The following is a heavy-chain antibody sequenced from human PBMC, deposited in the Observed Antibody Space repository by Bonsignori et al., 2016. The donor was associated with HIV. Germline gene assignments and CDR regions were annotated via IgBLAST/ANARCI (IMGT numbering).Heavy chain of an antibody. CDR3: ASTSRYSYDYIY. D-gene: IGHD5-18*01. J-gene: IGHJ4*02. CDR2: IYHSGNS. CDR1: GDSISRGGYS. V-gene: IGHV4-30-2*01. Sequence: QLQLQESGSGLVKPSQTLSLTCAVSGDSISRGGYSWTWIRQPPGKGPEWIGYIYHSGNSFYNPSLRSRVTMSVDRAKNQFSLKLSSVTAADTAVYYCASTSRYSYDYIYWGQGTLVTVSS.